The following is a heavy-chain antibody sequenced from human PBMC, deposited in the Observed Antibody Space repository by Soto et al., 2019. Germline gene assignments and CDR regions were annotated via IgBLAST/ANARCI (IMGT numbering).Heavy chain of an antibody. D-gene: IGHD1-20*01. CDR3: ARGDQDSLTGTPGLKYNWSDP. V-gene: IGHV4-30-2*01. J-gene: IGHJ5*02. Sequence: QLQLQESGSGLVKPSQTLSLTCAVSGGSISSGGYSWSWIRQPPGKGLEWIGYIYHSGSTYYNPSLGSRVTISGDTSEIQFSLKLTSVTAADTAVYYCARGDQDSLTGTPGLKYNWSDPWGQGTLVTVSS. CDR2: IYHSGST. CDR1: GGSISSGGYS.